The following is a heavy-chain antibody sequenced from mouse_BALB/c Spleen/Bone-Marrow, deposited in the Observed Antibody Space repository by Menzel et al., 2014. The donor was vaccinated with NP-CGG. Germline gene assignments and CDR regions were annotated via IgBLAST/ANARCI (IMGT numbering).Heavy chain of an antibody. CDR2: IRYDGNN. V-gene: IGHV3-6*02. D-gene: IGHD2-3*01. CDR3: ARGDGYFPYWYFDV. J-gene: IGHJ1*01. CDR1: GYSITGGYY. Sequence: EVKLVESGPGLVKPSQSLSLTCSVTGYSITGGYYWNWIRQFPGNKLQWMGYIRYDGNNNYNPSLKDRISITRDTSKNQLFLKLNSVTTDDTATYYCARGDGYFPYWYFDVWGAGTTVTVSS.